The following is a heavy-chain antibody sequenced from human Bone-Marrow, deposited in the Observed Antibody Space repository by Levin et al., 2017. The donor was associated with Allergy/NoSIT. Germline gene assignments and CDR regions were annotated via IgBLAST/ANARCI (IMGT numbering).Heavy chain of an antibody. V-gene: IGHV4-31*03. CDR2: IYHSGST. CDR3: ARLLTISGVDYYYGMDV. D-gene: IGHD3-3*01. Sequence: PSETLSLTCTVSGGSISTGGHYWSWVRQHPTKGLEWIGYIYHSGSTYYNPSLKSRLTLSVDTSKNQFSLQLTSVTAADTAVYYCARLLTISGVDYYYGMDVWGQGTTVTVSS. J-gene: IGHJ6*02. CDR1: GGSISTGGHY.